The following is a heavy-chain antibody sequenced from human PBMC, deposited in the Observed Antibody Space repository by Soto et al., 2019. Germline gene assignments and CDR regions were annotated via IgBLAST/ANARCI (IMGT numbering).Heavy chain of an antibody. CDR1: GYTLTELS. Sequence: APEKVSSKVSGYTLTELSIHWVRQAPGKGLEWMGGFDPEDGETIYAQKFQGRVTMTEDTSTDTAYMELSSLRSEDTAVYYCATVRKLRLYYYFDYWGQGTLVTVSS. J-gene: IGHJ4*02. CDR3: ATVRKLRLYYYFDY. D-gene: IGHD3-16*01. CDR2: FDPEDGET. V-gene: IGHV1-24*01.